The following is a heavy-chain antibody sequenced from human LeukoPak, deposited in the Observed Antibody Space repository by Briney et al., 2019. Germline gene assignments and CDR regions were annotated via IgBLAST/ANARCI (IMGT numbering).Heavy chain of an antibody. CDR2: MTSNSGKT. Sequence: GASVKVSCKASGYSFNSYDINWLRQATGQGLERMGWMTSNSGKTGYAQKFQGRVTMTRNTSTTTAYMEWSSLRSEDTAVYYCARENGGGYSSSWYDYGMDVWGQGTTVTVSS. D-gene: IGHD6-13*01. V-gene: IGHV1-8*01. CDR1: GYSFNSYD. J-gene: IGHJ6*02. CDR3: ARENGGGYSSSWYDYGMDV.